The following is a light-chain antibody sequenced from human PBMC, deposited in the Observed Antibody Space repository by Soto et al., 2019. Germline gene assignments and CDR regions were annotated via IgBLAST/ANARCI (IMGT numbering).Light chain of an antibody. Sequence: QSVLTQPPSVSGAPGQRVTISCTGSSSNIGAGYDVHWYQQLPGTAPKLLIYGNSNRPSGVPDRFSGSKSGTSASLAITGLQAEDEADDYCQSYDSSLSAHVVFGGGTKVTVL. J-gene: IGLJ2*01. CDR2: GNS. CDR3: QSYDSSLSAHVV. V-gene: IGLV1-40*01. CDR1: SSNIGAGYD.